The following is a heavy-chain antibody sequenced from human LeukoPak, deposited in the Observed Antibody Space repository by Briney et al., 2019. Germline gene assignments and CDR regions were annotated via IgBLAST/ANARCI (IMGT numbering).Heavy chain of an antibody. D-gene: IGHD3-16*01. Sequence: ASVKVSCRASGGTFISYAISWVRQAPGQGLEWMGGIIPIFGTANYAQKFQGRVTITVDESTSTAYMELSSLRSEDTAVYYCARVGPPGTRRYNWFDPWGQGTLVTVSS. CDR2: IIPIFGTA. V-gene: IGHV1-69*13. CDR1: GGTFISYA. J-gene: IGHJ5*02. CDR3: ARVGPPGTRRYNWFDP.